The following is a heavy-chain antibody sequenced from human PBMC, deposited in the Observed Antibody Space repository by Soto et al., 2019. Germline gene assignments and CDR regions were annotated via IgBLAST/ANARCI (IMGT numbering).Heavy chain of an antibody. CDR1: GFTYSNYG. CDR3: ARDRGVTAAALRVYYGMDV. CDR2: IWYDGSNK. D-gene: IGHD6-13*01. V-gene: IGHV3-33*01. Sequence: QVQLVESGGGVVQPGRSLRLSCAASGFTYSNYGMHWVHQAPGKGLEWVAGIWYDGSNKYYVDSVKGRFTISRDNSKNTLYLQMNSLRAEDTAVYNCARDRGVTAAALRVYYGMDVWGQGTTVTVSS. J-gene: IGHJ6*02.